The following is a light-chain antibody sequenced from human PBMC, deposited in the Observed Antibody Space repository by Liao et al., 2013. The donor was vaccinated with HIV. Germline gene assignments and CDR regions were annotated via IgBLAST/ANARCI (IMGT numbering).Light chain of an antibody. J-gene: IGLJ2*01. CDR2: YDS. CDR1: NIGRKS. Sequence: SYVLTQPPSVSVAPGKTATITCGGNNIGRKSVHWYQQRPGQAPVLVIHYDSDRPSGIPERFSGSNAGNTATLTISRVEAGDEADYYCHVWDGDFAVFGGGTKLTVL. V-gene: IGLV3-21*04. CDR3: HVWDGDFAV.